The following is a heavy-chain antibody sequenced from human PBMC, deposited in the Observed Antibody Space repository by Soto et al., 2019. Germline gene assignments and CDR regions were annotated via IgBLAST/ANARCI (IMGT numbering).Heavy chain of an antibody. CDR2: IKQDGSER. V-gene: IGHV3-7*01. Sequence: GGSLRLSCAASEFTFTTYWMNWVRQAPGKGLEWVANIKQDGSERYYADFVKGRFPISRDNAKNSLFLQMSRLRAEDSAVYYCATVTTWKFYYYYMDVWGKGTTVTVSS. J-gene: IGHJ6*03. CDR3: ATVTTWKFYYYYMDV. CDR1: EFTFTTYW. D-gene: IGHD4-17*01.